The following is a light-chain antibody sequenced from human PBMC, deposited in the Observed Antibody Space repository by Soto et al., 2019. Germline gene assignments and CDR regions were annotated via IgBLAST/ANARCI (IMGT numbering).Light chain of an antibody. Sequence: DIQMTQSPSSLSASVGDRVTITCQASQDISNYLNWYQQKPGKAPKLLIYDVSNLETGIPSRFRGSGSATDFPFAISNLQPEELATYYCQQYDNIPLTFGGGTKVEIK. CDR1: QDISNY. CDR3: QQYDNIPLT. J-gene: IGKJ4*01. CDR2: DVS. V-gene: IGKV1-33*01.